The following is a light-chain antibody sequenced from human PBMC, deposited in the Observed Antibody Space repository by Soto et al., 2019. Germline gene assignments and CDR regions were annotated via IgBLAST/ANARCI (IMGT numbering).Light chain of an antibody. V-gene: IGKV3-15*01. CDR2: GAS. CDR3: QQYGGGPWT. J-gene: IGKJ1*01. Sequence: EIVMTQSPAALSVSPGERATLSCRASQSVSSNLAWYQQKPGQAPRLLIYGASTRATGIPARFSGSGSGTDFTLTIRRLEPEDFAVFYCQQYGGGPWTFGQGTKVDIK. CDR1: QSVSSN.